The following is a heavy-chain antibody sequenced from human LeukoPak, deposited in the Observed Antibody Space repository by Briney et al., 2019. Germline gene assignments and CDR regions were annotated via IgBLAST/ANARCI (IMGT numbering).Heavy chain of an antibody. D-gene: IGHD2-21*02. CDR3: ARLCGGDCYSGLDY. Sequence: GGSLRLSCAASGFTFSSYEMTWVRQAPGGGLESLSYISSGSSTISYADSVKGRFTISRDNAKNSLYLQMNSLRAEDTAVYYCARLCGGDCYSGLDYWGQGTLVTVSS. V-gene: IGHV3-48*03. CDR1: GFTFSSYE. J-gene: IGHJ4*02. CDR2: ISSGSSTI.